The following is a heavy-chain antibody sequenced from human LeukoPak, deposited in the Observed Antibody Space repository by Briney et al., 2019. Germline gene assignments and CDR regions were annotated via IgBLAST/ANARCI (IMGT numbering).Heavy chain of an antibody. Sequence: ASETLSLTCTVSGGSISSSSYYWGWIRQPPGKGLEWIKRIYYSESSYVDPSLNRRVTISVDTSKNQFSLKISSVAAAAAAEYYCARYYSSGGGTRHAFDIWGQARMVTVSS. D-gene: IGHD6-19*01. CDR1: GGSISSSSYY. CDR2: IYYSESS. CDR3: ARYYSSGGGTRHAFDI. J-gene: IGHJ3*02. V-gene: IGHV4-39*01.